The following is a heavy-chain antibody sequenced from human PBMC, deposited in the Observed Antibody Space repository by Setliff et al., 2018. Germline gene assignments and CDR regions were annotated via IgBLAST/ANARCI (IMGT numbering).Heavy chain of an antibody. Sequence: GASVKVSCKTSGYSFTVFGISWVRQAPGQGLEWMGWISPYYGSTNYAQKFQGRVTMTTDTSTSTAYMELTSLTSDDTALYYCVRFGGSCSSSSCYASDLWGQGTMVTVSS. CDR2: ISPYYGST. CDR3: VRFGGSCSSSSCYASDL. D-gene: IGHD2-2*01. J-gene: IGHJ3*01. V-gene: IGHV1-18*01. CDR1: GYSFTVFG.